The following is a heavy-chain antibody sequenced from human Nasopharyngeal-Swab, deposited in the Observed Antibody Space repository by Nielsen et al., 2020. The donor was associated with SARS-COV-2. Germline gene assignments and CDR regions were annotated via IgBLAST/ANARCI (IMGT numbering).Heavy chain of an antibody. CDR3: ARDKDGFDY. V-gene: IGHV3-21*04. CDR2: ITGASDYM. J-gene: IGHJ4*02. Sequence: GESLKISCAASGFIFSNYIMNWVRQAPGKGLEWVSSITGASDYMYYADSVKGRFTISRDNAKNSLYLQMNSLRAEDTAVYYCARDKDGFDYWGQGTLVTVSS. CDR1: GFIFSNYI.